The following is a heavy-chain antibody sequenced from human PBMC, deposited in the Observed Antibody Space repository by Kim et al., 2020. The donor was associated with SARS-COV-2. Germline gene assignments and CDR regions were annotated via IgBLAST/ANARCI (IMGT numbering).Heavy chain of an antibody. CDR3: VRDVHGGTQHFEY. D-gene: IGHD4-17*01. CDR2: INTDTGNP. V-gene: IGHV7-4-1*02. Sequence: ASVKVSCKASGYTFVAYTINWVRQAPGQGLEWMGWINTDTGNPTYAQGFTGRFVFSADTSVTTAYLQISNLKAEDTAVYYCVRDVHGGTQHFEYWGQGTL. J-gene: IGHJ4*02. CDR1: GYTFVAYT.